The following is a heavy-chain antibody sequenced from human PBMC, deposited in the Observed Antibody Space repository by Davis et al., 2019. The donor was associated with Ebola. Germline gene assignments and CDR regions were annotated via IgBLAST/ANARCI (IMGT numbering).Heavy chain of an antibody. CDR2: LYSSGST. J-gene: IGHJ6*04. V-gene: IGHV3-53*01. CDR1: GFAFNRYA. D-gene: IGHD6-19*01. CDR3: ARDPSGGSGWSVGYYGMDV. Sequence: GESLKISCAGSGFAFNRYAMIWVRQAPGKGLEWVSLLYSSGSTFYADSVKGRFIISRDNYENTLFLQMNSLRVEDTAVYFCARDPSGGSGWSVGYYGMDVWGKGTTVTVSS.